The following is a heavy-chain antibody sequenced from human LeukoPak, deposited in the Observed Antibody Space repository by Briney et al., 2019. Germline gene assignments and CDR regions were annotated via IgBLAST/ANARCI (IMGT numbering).Heavy chain of an antibody. J-gene: IGHJ6*03. Sequence: ASVKVSCKASGYTFTSYGISWVRQAPGQGLEWMGWISAYNGNTNYAQKLQGRVTMTTDTSTSTAYMELRSLRSDDTAVYYCARALQGGQLVGYYYYYYMDVWGKGTTVTVSS. CDR3: ARALQGGQLVGYYYYYYMDV. CDR1: GYTFTSYG. D-gene: IGHD6-13*01. V-gene: IGHV1-18*01. CDR2: ISAYNGNT.